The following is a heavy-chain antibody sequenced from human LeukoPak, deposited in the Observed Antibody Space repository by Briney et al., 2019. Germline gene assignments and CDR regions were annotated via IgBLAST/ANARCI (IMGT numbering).Heavy chain of an antibody. Sequence: GGSLRLSCAASGFSFSSYGMHWVRQAPGKGLEWVSSIRFDGDFKHYGDSVKGRVAISRNNAENKVFLQMNNLRGEDTGVYFCARSVYGSGSYMDVWGQGTTVIVSS. CDR1: GFSFSSYG. CDR3: ARSVYGSGSYMDV. V-gene: IGHV3-33*03. CDR2: IRFDGDFK. D-gene: IGHD3-10*01. J-gene: IGHJ6*02.